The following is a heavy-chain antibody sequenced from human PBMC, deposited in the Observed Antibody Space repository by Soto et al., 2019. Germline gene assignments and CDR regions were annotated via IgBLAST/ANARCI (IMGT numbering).Heavy chain of an antibody. CDR2: IYYSGST. CDR3: ARGRIGYSSGWYFDY. Sequence: SETLSLTCTVSGGSISSYYWSWIRQPPGKGLEWIGCIYYSGSTNYNPSLKSRVTISVDTSKNQFSLKLSSVTAADTAVYYCARGRIGYSSGWYFDYWGQGTLVTVSS. V-gene: IGHV4-59*12. D-gene: IGHD6-19*01. J-gene: IGHJ4*02. CDR1: GGSISSYY.